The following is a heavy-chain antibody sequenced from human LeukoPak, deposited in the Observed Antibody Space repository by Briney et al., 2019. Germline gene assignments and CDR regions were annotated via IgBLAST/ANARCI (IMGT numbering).Heavy chain of an antibody. Sequence: SGGSLRLSCVASGFTFSAYSMTWVRQAPGKGPDWVSSISVSGGGTYYADSVRGRFTISRDNSKNTLYLHMNSLRAEDTAVYYCVKDWRDESNCGGDCLQYWGQGTLVTVSS. D-gene: IGHD2-21*02. CDR3: VKDWRDESNCGGDCLQY. J-gene: IGHJ4*02. V-gene: IGHV3-23*01. CDR2: ISVSGGGT. CDR1: GFTFSAYS.